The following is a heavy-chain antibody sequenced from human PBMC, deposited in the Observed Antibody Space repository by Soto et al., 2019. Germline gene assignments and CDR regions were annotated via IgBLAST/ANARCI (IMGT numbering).Heavy chain of an antibody. V-gene: IGHV3-53*01. CDR3: TTGSSPPYYDYVWGSYREDYLDY. CDR1: VLTVDSNY. Sequence: SLRRSCVASVLTVDSNYMNWVCQGSAKRLERGSGSYKEGGLNYANPVKGRVTTSRDNSRNTVYLPMPSLKTEDTAVYYCTTGSSPPYYDYVWGSYREDYLDYGGQGTPVTVSP. CDR2: SYKEGGL. J-gene: IGHJ4*02. D-gene: IGHD3-16*02.